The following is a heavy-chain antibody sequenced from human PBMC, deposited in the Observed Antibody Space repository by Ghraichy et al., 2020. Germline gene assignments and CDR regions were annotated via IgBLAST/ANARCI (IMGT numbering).Heavy chain of an antibody. D-gene: IGHD5-12*01. Sequence: PETLSLTCTVSGDSIRSNNYYWAWIRQPPGKGLEWIGSIFYSGTTFYNPSLKSRLTISADTSKNQFYLMLSSVTAADTAVYYCARRVIVATIDYWGQGILVTVSS. V-gene: IGHV4-39*01. CDR3: ARRVIVATIDY. CDR1: GDSIRSNNYY. J-gene: IGHJ4*02. CDR2: IFYSGTT.